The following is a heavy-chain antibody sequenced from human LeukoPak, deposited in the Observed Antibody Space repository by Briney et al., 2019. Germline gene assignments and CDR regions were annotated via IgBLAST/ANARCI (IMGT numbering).Heavy chain of an antibody. J-gene: IGHJ4*02. Sequence: GGSLRLSCAASGFTFSNYAKTWVRQAPGKGLEWVSSISGGGDITHYADPVKGRFTISRDNSKNTLHLQMNSLRAEDTAVYYCAKVGAAVAGDFDYWGQGTLVTVSS. V-gene: IGHV3-23*01. CDR1: GFTFSNYA. CDR2: ISGGGDIT. CDR3: AKVGAAVAGDFDY. D-gene: IGHD6-19*01.